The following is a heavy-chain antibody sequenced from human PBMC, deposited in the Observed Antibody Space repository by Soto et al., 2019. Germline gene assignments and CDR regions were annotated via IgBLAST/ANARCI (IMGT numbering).Heavy chain of an antibody. Sequence: HPGGSLRLSCAASGFTFSSYGMHWVRQAPGKGLEWVAVISYDGSNKYYADSVKGRFTISRDNSKNTLYLQMNSLRAEDTAVYYCAKEATVFGVVPATFDYWAQGT. J-gene: IGHJ4*02. CDR3: AKEATVFGVVPATFDY. V-gene: IGHV3-30*18. D-gene: IGHD3-3*01. CDR1: GFTFSSYG. CDR2: ISYDGSNK.